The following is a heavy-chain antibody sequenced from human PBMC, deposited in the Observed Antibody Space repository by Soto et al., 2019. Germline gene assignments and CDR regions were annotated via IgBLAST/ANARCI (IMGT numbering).Heavy chain of an antibody. CDR1: DGSISSYY. V-gene: IGHV4-59*01. Sequence: SETLSHTSSVADGSISSYYWSWIRQHPGKGLEWIGYIYYSGSTNYNPSLKSRVTISVDTSKNQFSLKLSSVTAADTAVYYCAREKVSSSIAARAGFGMDVWGQGTTVTVSS. J-gene: IGHJ6*02. D-gene: IGHD6-6*01. CDR3: AREKVSSSIAARAGFGMDV. CDR2: IYYSGST.